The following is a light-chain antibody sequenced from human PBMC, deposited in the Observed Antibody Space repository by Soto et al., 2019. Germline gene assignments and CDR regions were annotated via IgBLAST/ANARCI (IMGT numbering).Light chain of an antibody. J-gene: IGKJ4*01. CDR2: QES. CDR1: QSISRW. Sequence: DIQMTQSPSTLSASVGDRVTITCRASQSISRWLAWYQQKPGKAPKLLIYQESGLKSGVPSRFSCSGSATEFTLTISGLQPDDFATYYCQQYNRYSPVTFGEGTKVGIK. V-gene: IGKV1-5*03. CDR3: QQYNRYSPVT.